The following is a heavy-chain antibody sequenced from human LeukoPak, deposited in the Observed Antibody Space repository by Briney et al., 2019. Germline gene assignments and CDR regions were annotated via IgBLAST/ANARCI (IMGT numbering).Heavy chain of an antibody. CDR3: AKGLHSGWYSLSDY. D-gene: IGHD6-19*01. CDR1: GFTFDDYA. Sequence: PGRSLRLSCAASGFTFDDYAMHWVRQAPGKGLEWVSGISWNSGSIGYADSVKGRFTISRDNAKNSLYLQMNSLRAEDMALYYCAKGLHSGWYSLSDYWGQGTLVTVSS. J-gene: IGHJ4*02. V-gene: IGHV3-9*03. CDR2: ISWNSGSI.